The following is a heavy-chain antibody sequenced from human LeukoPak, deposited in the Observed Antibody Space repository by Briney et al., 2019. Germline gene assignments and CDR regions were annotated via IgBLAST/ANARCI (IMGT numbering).Heavy chain of an antibody. V-gene: IGHV3-15*01. CDR1: GFTFSNAW. CDR3: TTASGSYSDFDY. D-gene: IGHD1-26*01. J-gene: IGHJ4*02. Sequence: GGSLRLSCAASGFTFSNAWMSLVRQAPGKGLEWVGRIKSKTDGGTTDYAAPVKGRFTISRDDSKNTLYLQMNSLKTEDTAVYYCTTASGSYSDFDYWGQGTLVTVSS. CDR2: IKSKTDGGTT.